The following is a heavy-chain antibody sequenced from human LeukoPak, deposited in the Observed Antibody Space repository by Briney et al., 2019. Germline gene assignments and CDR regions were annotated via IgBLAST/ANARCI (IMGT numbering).Heavy chain of an antibody. D-gene: IGHD2-21*02. Sequence: PGGSLRLSCAASGFTFSSYAMSWVRQAPGKGLEWVSAISGSGGSTYYADSVKGRFTISRDNSKNTLYLQMNSLRAEDTAVYYCAKDPGAYCGGDCYLGAFDIWGQGTIVTVSS. CDR2: ISGSGGST. J-gene: IGHJ3*02. CDR3: AKDPGAYCGGDCYLGAFDI. V-gene: IGHV3-23*01. CDR1: GFTFSSYA.